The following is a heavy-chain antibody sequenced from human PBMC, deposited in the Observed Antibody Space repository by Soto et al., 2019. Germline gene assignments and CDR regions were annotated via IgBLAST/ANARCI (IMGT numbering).Heavy chain of an antibody. D-gene: IGHD5-18*01. V-gene: IGHV1-69*13. Sequence: SVKVSCKASGGTFSYYAITWVRQAPGQGLKWMGGIIPILGTANYAQKFQGRVTITADESTSTAYMELSSLRSEDTAVYYCARSGQQLWIRYYFDYWGQGTLVTVSS. CDR2: IIPILGTA. CDR3: ARSGQQLWIRYYFDY. CDR1: GGTFSYYA. J-gene: IGHJ4*02.